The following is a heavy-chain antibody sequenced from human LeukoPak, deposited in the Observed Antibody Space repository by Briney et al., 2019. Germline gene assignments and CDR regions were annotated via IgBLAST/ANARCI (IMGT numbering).Heavy chain of an antibody. CDR3: ATSSSAGPDFDY. Sequence: ASVKVSCKASGYTFITHAIHWVRQAPGQRLDWMGWINPGNGNTKYSQKFQGRVTITRDTSASTAYTELSSLRSEDTAVYYCATSSSAGPDFDYWGQGTLVTVSS. CDR2: INPGNGNT. CDR1: GYTFITHA. J-gene: IGHJ4*02. V-gene: IGHV1-3*01. D-gene: IGHD6-6*01.